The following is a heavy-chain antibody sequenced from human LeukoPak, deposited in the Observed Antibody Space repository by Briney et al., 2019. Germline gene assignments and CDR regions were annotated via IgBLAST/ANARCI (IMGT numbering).Heavy chain of an antibody. D-gene: IGHD6-19*01. CDR1: GFTFSSYW. CDR3: ARDRSSGWSDY. V-gene: IGHV3-7*01. CDR2: IKQDGSEK. J-gene: IGHJ4*02. Sequence: GRSLRLSCAASGFTFSSYWMSWVRQAPGKGLEWVANIKQDGSEKYYVDSVKGRFTISRDNAKNSLYLQMNSQRAEDTAVYYCARDRSSGWSDYWGQGTLVTVSS.